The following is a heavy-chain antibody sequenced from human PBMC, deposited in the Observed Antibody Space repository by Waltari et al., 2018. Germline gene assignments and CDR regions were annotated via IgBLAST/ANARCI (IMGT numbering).Heavy chain of an antibody. V-gene: IGHV3-30*02. Sequence: QVQLVESGGGVVQPGGSLRLSCAASGFTFSSYGMHWVRQAPGKGLEWVAFIRYDGSNKYYADSVKGRFTISRDNSKNTLYLQMNSLRAEDTAVYYCANGGIYKSFDLWGRGTLVTVSS. D-gene: IGHD3-16*01. CDR3: ANGGIYKSFDL. CDR2: IRYDGSNK. J-gene: IGHJ2*01. CDR1: GFTFSSYG.